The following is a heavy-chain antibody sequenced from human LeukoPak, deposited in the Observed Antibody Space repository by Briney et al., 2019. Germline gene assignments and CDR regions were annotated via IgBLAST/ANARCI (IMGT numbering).Heavy chain of an antibody. CDR3: ARDIEIMTTVTTGTARDYFDY. CDR1: GGSFSGYY. V-gene: IGHV4-34*01. CDR2: INHSGST. J-gene: IGHJ4*02. Sequence: PSETLSLTCAVYGGSFSGYYWSWIRQPPGKGLEWIGEINHSGSTNYNPSLKSRVTISVDTSKNQFSLKLSSVTAADTAVYYCARDIEIMTTVTTGTARDYFDYWGQGTLVTVSS. D-gene: IGHD4-17*01.